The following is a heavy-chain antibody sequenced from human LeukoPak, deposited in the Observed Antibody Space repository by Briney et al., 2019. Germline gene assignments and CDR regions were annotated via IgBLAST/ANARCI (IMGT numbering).Heavy chain of an antibody. CDR1: GSTFTTYA. Sequence: HPGGSLRLSCAASGSTFTTYAMSWVRQAPGKGLEWVSAISGSGASTYYADSVKGRFTISRDNSKNTLYLQMNSLRAEDTAVYYCAKVRSGSSNWALRIFDNWGQGTLVTVSS. J-gene: IGHJ4*02. CDR2: ISGSGAST. D-gene: IGHD4-11*01. CDR3: AKVRSGSSNWALRIFDN. V-gene: IGHV3-23*01.